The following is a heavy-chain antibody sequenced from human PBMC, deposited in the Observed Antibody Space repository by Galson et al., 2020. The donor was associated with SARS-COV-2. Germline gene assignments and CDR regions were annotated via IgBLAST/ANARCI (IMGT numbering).Heavy chain of an antibody. CDR3: ARGLRLFGVAHVYFDY. D-gene: IGHD3-3*01. J-gene: IGHJ4*02. CDR2: IYYSGST. V-gene: IGHV4-59*01. Sequence: SETLSLTCTVSGGSISSYYWSWIRQPPGKGLEWIGYIYYSGSTNYNPSLKSRVTISVDTSKNQFSLKLSSVTAADTAVYYCARGLRLFGVAHVYFDYWGQGTLVTVSS. CDR1: GGSISSYY.